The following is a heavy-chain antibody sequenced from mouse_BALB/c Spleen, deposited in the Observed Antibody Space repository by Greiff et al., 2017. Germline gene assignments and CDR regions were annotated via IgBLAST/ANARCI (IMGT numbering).Heavy chain of an antibody. CDR3: ARSRYDYGKSSFDY. V-gene: IGHV1-63*02. J-gene: IGHJ2*01. D-gene: IGHD2-4*01. CDR1: GYTFTNYW. CDR2: IYPGGGYT. Sequence: VQLQQSGAELVRPGTSVKMSCKAAGYTFTNYWIGWVKQRPGHGLEWIGDIYPGGGYTNYNEKFKGKATLTADTSSSTAYMQLSRLTSENSAIYYCARSRYDYGKSSFDYWGQGTTLTVSS.